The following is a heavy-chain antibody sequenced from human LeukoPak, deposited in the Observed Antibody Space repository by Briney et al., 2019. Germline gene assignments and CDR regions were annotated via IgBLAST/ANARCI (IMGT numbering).Heavy chain of an antibody. CDR3: ALDYYYFNGYSRGWDY. V-gene: IGHV3-30*03. D-gene: IGHD2-21*02. J-gene: IGHJ4*02. Sequence: PGRSLRLSCAASGFTFSSFDMHWIRQAPGKGLEWVAVITSDGSNQYYADSVKGRFTVSRDNSKKTLYLQMNSLRAYDMAVYYCALDYYYFNGYSRGWDYWGQGTLVAVAS. CDR1: GFTFSSFD. CDR2: ITSDGSNQ.